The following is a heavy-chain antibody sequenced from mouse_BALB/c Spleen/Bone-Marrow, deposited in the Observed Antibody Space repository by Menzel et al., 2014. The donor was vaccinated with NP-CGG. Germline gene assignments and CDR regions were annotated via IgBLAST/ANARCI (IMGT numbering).Heavy chain of an antibody. J-gene: IGHJ4*01. CDR1: GFSLSRYS. CDR3: TRNLSYYAMDF. CDR2: IWGGGST. V-gene: IGHV2-6-4*01. Sequence: QVQLKESGPGLVAPSQSLSITCTVSGFSLSRYSVHWVRQPPGKGLEWLGMIWGGGSTDYNSALKSRLSISKDNPENQVFLKMKHLQTDVTAIYYCTRNLSYYAMDFWGQGTTVTVSS.